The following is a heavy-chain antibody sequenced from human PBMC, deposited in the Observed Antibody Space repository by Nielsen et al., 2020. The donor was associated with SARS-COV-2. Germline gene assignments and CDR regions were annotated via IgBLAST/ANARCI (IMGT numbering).Heavy chain of an antibody. Sequence: GESLKISYKGSGYSFTSYWIGWVRQMPGKGLEWMGIIYPGDSDTRYSPSFHGQVTISADKSINTAYLQWSSLKASDTAMYFCARSSYDYVWGSYRFHYHMDVWGKGTTVTVSS. D-gene: IGHD3-16*02. CDR2: IYPGDSDT. J-gene: IGHJ6*03. CDR1: GYSFTSYW. CDR3: ARSSYDYVWGSYRFHYHMDV. V-gene: IGHV5-51*01.